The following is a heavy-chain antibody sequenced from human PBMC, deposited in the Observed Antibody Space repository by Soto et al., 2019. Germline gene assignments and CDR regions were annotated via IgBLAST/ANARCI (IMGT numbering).Heavy chain of an antibody. CDR2: IWYDGSDK. CDR1: GFTFSYYG. Sequence: QVQLVESGGGVVQPGRSLRLSCAASGFTFSYYGMHWVRQAPGKGLEWVSVIWYDGSDKYYADSVKGRFTISRDNSKNTLYLQMNGLRTEDTAVYYCATDQGIYWGQGTLVTVSS. V-gene: IGHV3-33*01. D-gene: IGHD6-13*01. J-gene: IGHJ4*02. CDR3: ATDQGIY.